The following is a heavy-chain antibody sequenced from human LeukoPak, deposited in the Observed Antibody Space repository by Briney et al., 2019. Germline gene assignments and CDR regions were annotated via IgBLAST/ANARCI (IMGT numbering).Heavy chain of an antibody. CDR3: ARALGGSYQGWFDP. Sequence: SETLSLTCTVSGGSISSSSYYWGWIRQPPGKGLEWIGSIYYSGSTYYNPSLKSRVTISVDTSKNQFSLKLSSVTAADTAVYYCARALGGSYQGWFDPWGQGTLVTVSS. CDR2: IYYSGST. D-gene: IGHD1-26*01. V-gene: IGHV4-39*07. J-gene: IGHJ5*02. CDR1: GGSISSSSYY.